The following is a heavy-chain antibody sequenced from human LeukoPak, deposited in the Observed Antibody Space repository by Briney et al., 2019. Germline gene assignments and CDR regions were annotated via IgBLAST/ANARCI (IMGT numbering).Heavy chain of an antibody. CDR1: GGSISSYY. V-gene: IGHV4-59*01. J-gene: IGHJ5*02. CDR3: AREDCSGGSCFRPAYNWFDP. D-gene: IGHD2-15*01. CDR2: IYYSGST. Sequence: SETLSLTCTVSGGSISSYYWSWIRQPPGKGLEWIGYIYYSGSTNYNPSLKSRVTISVDTSKNQFSLKLSSVTAADTAVYYCAREDCSGGSCFRPAYNWFDPWGQGTLVTVSS.